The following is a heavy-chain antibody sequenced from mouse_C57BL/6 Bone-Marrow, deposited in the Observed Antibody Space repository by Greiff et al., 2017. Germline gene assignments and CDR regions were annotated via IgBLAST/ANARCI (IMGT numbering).Heavy chain of an antibody. CDR2: IYPRSGNT. V-gene: IGHV1-81*01. D-gene: IGHD1-2*01. Sequence: VKVVESGAELARPGASVKLSCKASGYTFTSYGISWVKQRTGQGLEWIGEIYPRSGNTYYNEKFKGKATLTADKSSSTAYMELRSLTSEDSAVYFCARRRPYAMDYWGQGTSVTVSS. CDR1: GYTFTSYG. J-gene: IGHJ4*01. CDR3: ARRRPYAMDY.